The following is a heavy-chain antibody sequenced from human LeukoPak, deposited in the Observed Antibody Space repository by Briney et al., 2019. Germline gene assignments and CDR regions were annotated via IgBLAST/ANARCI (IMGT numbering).Heavy chain of an antibody. J-gene: IGHJ3*02. CDR1: GYTFSSYA. V-gene: IGHV1-69*05. Sequence: ASVKVSCKASGYTFSSYAISWVRQAPGQGLEWMGGIIPIFGTANYAQKFQGRVTITTDESTSTAYMELSSLRSEDTAVYYCANPSSIPDAFDIWGQGTMVTVSS. D-gene: IGHD3-3*02. CDR3: ANPSSIPDAFDI. CDR2: IIPIFGTA.